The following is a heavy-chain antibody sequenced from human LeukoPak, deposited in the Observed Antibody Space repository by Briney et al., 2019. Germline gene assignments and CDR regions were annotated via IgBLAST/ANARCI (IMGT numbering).Heavy chain of an antibody. D-gene: IGHD6-13*01. Sequence: PSETLFLTCTVSGGSITYYHWSWIRQPPGKGLEWIGYIYYSGSTNYNPSLKSRVTISVDTPKNQFSLKLSSVTAADTAVYYCARRLSSWYAFDYWGQGTLVTVSS. CDR2: IYYSGST. CDR1: GGSITYYH. V-gene: IGHV4-59*08. J-gene: IGHJ4*02. CDR3: ARRLSSWYAFDY.